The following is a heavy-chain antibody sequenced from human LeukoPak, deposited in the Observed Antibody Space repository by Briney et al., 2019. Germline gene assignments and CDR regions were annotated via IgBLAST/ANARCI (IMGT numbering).Heavy chain of an antibody. V-gene: IGHV4-39*01. CDR2: TSYSGSI. D-gene: IGHD2-15*01. CDR1: GGSISSSSLY. J-gene: IGHJ5*02. Sequence: PSETLSLTCTVSGGSISSSSLYWGWIRQPPGKGLEWIGSTSYSGSIYYNPSLKSRVTISVDTSKNQFSLKLSSVTAADTAVYYCASRSLGYCSGGSCLNWFDPWGQGTLVTVSS. CDR3: ASRSLGYCSGGSCLNWFDP.